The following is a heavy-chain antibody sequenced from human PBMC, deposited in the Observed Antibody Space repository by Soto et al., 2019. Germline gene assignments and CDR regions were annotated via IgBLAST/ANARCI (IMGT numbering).Heavy chain of an antibody. D-gene: IGHD5-12*01. CDR2: IIPIFGTT. V-gene: IGHV1-69*14. CDR3: ARALGSGYDPGDY. J-gene: IGHJ4*02. CDR1: GDIFSGYS. Sequence: QVQLVQSGAEVKKPGSSVKVSCKTSGDIFSGYSISWVRQAPGQGLEWMGGIIPIFGTTNYAQRFHGRVTITAEKSTSTVYMALYGLTSADTAVYYCARALGSGYDPGDYWGQGPLVTVSS.